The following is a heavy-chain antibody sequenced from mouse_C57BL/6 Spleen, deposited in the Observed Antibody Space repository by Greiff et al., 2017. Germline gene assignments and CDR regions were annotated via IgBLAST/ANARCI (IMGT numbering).Heavy chain of an antibody. J-gene: IGHJ4*01. D-gene: IGHD2-3*01. CDR1: GYAFSSSW. CDR2: IYPGDGGT. Sequence: QVQLKQSEPELVKPGASVKISCKASGYAFSSSWMTWVKQRPGKGLEWVGRIYPGDGGTNYKGKFKGRATLTADKSSSTAYLQLSRLTSEDSAVYFCARSYDFYYDMDYWGQGTSLTVSS. CDR3: ARSYDFYYDMDY. V-gene: IGHV1-82*01.